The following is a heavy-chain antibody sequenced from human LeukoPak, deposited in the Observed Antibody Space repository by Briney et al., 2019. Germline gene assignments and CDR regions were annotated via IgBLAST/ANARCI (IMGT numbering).Heavy chain of an antibody. D-gene: IGHD3-9*01. CDR2: ISGSGGST. CDR3: AKAMHYDILTGYYNKGGGFDY. V-gene: IGHV3-23*01. CDR1: RFTFSSYA. Sequence: GGSLRLSCAASRFTFSSYAMSWVRQAPGKGLEWVSAISGSGGSTYYADSVKGRFTISRDNSKNTLYLQMNSLRAEDTAVYYCAKAMHYDILTGYYNKGGGFDYWGQGTLVTVSS. J-gene: IGHJ4*02.